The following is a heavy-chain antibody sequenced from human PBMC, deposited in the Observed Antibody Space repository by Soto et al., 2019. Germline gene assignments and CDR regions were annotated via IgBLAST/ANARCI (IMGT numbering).Heavy chain of an antibody. J-gene: IGHJ4*02. CDR1: GGSFSGYY. D-gene: IGHD4-17*01. V-gene: IGHV4-34*01. CDR3: ANVEANDYGDYVRED. CDR2: INHSGST. Sequence: SSETLSLTCAVYGGSFSGYYWSWIRQPPGKGLEWIGEINHSGSTNYNPSLKSRVTISVDTSKNQFSLKLSSVTAADTAVYYCANVEANDYGDYVREDWGQGTLVTVSS.